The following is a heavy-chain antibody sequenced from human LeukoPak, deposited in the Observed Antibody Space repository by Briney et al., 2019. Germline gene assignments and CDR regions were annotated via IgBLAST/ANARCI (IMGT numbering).Heavy chain of an antibody. V-gene: IGHV1-69*13. CDR3: ARKDSGYDSYFDY. Sequence: ASVKVSCKASGGTFSSYAISWVRQAPGQGLEWMGGIIPIFGTANYAQKFQGRVTITADESTSTAYMELSSLRSEDTAVYYCARKDSGYDSYFDYWGQGTLVTVSS. CDR2: IIPIFGTA. CDR1: GGTFSSYA. J-gene: IGHJ4*02. D-gene: IGHD5-12*01.